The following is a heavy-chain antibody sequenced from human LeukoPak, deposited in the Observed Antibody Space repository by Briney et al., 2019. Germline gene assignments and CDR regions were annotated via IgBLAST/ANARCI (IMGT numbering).Heavy chain of an antibody. J-gene: IGHJ4*02. D-gene: IGHD3-16*02. Sequence: GGSLRLSCAASGFTFSSYAMSWVRQAPGKGLEWVSAISGVGGTTFYADSVKGRFTIARDNSKNTLYLQMNSLRAEDAAVYYCAKNPSYQGDSWGQGTLVTVSS. V-gene: IGHV3-23*01. CDR1: GFTFSSYA. CDR2: ISGVGGTT. CDR3: AKNPSYQGDS.